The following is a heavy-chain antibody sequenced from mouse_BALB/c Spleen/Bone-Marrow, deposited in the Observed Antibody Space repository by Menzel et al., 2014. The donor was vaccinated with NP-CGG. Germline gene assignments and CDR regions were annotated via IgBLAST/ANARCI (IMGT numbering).Heavy chain of an antibody. CDR3: ARSSMITTGYYYAMDY. D-gene: IGHD2-4*01. Sequence: DVQLQESGGGLVQPGGSRKVSCAASGFTFSSSGMHWVRQAPEKGLEWVAYISSGSSTIYYADTVKGRFTISRDNPKNTLFLQMTSLRSEDTAMYYCARSSMITTGYYYAMDYWGQGTSVTVSS. CDR2: ISSGSSTI. J-gene: IGHJ4*01. CDR1: GFTFSSSG. V-gene: IGHV5-17*02.